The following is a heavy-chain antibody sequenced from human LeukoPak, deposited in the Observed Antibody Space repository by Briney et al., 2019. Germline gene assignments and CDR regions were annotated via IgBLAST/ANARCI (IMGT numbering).Heavy chain of an antibody. D-gene: IGHD2-15*01. V-gene: IGHV3-23*01. J-gene: IGHJ1*01. CDR2: ISGSGGST. CDR3: AKDTDVVVPEYFQY. CDR1: GFTFTSYA. Sequence: GGSLRLSCAASGFTFTSYAMNWVRQAPGKGLEWVSAISGSGGSTYYTDSVKGRFTVSRDNSENTLLLQMNSLRAEDTAMYYCAKDTDVVVPEYFQYWGQGTLVTVSS.